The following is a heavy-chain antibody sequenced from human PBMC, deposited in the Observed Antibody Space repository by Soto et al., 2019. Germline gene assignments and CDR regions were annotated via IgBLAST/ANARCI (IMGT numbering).Heavy chain of an antibody. J-gene: IGHJ4*02. V-gene: IGHV3-30*18. CDR2: ISYDGSNK. D-gene: IGHD2-2*01. CDR1: GFTFSSYG. CDR3: AKDHVPAAAIPHFDY. Sequence: QVQLVESGGGVVQPGRSLRLSCAASGFTFSSYGMHWVRQAPGKGLEWVAVISYDGSNKYYADSVKGRFTISRDNSKNTLYLQMNSLRAEDTAVYYCAKDHVPAAAIPHFDYWGQGTLVTVSS.